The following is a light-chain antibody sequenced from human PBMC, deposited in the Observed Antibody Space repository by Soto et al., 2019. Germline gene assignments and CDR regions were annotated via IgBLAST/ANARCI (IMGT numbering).Light chain of an antibody. CDR2: WAS. Sequence: DIVMTQSPDSLAVSLGERATINCKSSQTVLYSSNNKNYLAWYQQKPGQPPKLLIYWASTRESGVPDRFSGSGSGTDFTLTISGLQAEDVAVYYCQQYYSTPETFGPGTKVDIK. V-gene: IGKV4-1*01. CDR3: QQYYSTPET. CDR1: QTVLYSSNNKNY. J-gene: IGKJ3*01.